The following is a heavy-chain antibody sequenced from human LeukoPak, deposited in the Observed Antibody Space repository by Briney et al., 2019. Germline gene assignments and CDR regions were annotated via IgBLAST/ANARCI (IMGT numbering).Heavy chain of an antibody. J-gene: IGHJ2*01. CDR3: ARSQPLAYFDL. CDR2: IIPIFGTA. CDR1: GGSFNSYA. Sequence: SVKVSCKASGGSFNSYAISWVRQAPGQGLEWMGGIIPIFGTANYAQKFQGRVTITADKSTNTAYMEPSSVRSEDTAVYYCARSQPLAYFDLWGRGTLVTVSS. V-gene: IGHV1-69*06.